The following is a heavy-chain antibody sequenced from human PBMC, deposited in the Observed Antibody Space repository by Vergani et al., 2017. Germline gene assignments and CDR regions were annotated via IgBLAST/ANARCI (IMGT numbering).Heavy chain of an antibody. J-gene: IGHJ3*02. CDR1: GASVSSSVSSSGYS. CDR3: ATLQGSYYNDAFDI. D-gene: IGHD3-10*01. V-gene: IGHV4-38-2*02. CDR2: IYHSGST. Sequence: QVRLQESGPGLVKPSETLSLTCTVSGASVSSSVSSSGYSWGWLRQPPGKGLEWIGSIYHSGSTYYNPSLKSRVTISVDTSKNQFSLKLSSVTAADTAVYYCATLQGSYYNDAFDIWGRGTVVAVSS.